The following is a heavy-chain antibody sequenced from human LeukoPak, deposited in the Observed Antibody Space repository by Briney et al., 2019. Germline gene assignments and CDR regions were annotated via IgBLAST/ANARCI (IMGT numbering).Heavy chain of an antibody. CDR1: GGSISSGGYS. CDR2: IYYSGST. D-gene: IGHD2-21*02. CDR3: ARVRAYCGGDCYAGYFDY. V-gene: IGHV4-61*08. J-gene: IGHJ4*02. Sequence: SQTLSLTCAVSGGSISSGGYSWSWIRQPPGKGLEWIGYIYYSGSTNYNPSLKSRVTISVDTSKNQFSLKLSSVTAADTAVYYCARVRAYCGGDCYAGYFDYWGQGTLVTVSS.